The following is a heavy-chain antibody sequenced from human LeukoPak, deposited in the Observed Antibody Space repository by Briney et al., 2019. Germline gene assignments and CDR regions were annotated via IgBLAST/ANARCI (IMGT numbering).Heavy chain of an antibody. CDR3: VRVGRSLHWNPDF. V-gene: IGHV4-59*01. J-gene: IGHJ4*02. CDR1: SGSMTNYY. D-gene: IGHD1-1*01. Sequence: SETLSLTCTVSSGSMTNYYWGYIRQPPGKGLEWIAYISYSGKSNYNPSLRSRVTMSVDMSKNQFSLKLTSVTAADTAVYYCVRVGRSLHWNPDFWGLGTLVTVSS. CDR2: ISYSGKS.